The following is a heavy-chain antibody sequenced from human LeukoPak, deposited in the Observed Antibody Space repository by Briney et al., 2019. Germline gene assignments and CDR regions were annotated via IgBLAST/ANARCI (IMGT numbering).Heavy chain of an antibody. CDR2: IYYSGTT. CDR3: ARVAAARTRWFGP. V-gene: IGHV4-39*01. D-gene: IGHD6-13*01. Sequence: SETLSLTCTVSGGSISSSTYHWGWLRQPPGKGLEWLGSIYYSGTTYYNPSLKSRVTISVDTSKNQFSLKLSSVIAADTAVYYCARVAAARTRWFGPWGQGTLVTVSS. J-gene: IGHJ5*02. CDR1: GGSISSSTYH.